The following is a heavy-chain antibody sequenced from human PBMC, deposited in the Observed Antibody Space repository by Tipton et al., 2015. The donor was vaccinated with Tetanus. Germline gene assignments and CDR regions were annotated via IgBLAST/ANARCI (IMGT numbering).Heavy chain of an antibody. J-gene: IGHJ4*02. CDR2: IKQDGSKK. V-gene: IGHV3-7*01. Sequence: SLRLSCAASGFTFSYYNLHWVRQAPGKGLEWVANIKQDGSKKYYVDSVKGRFTISRDNAKNSLYLQMNSLRAEDSAVYYCASGYTTSWYIGYWGQGTLVTVSS. CDR1: GFTFSYYN. CDR3: ASGYTTSWYIGY. D-gene: IGHD6-13*01.